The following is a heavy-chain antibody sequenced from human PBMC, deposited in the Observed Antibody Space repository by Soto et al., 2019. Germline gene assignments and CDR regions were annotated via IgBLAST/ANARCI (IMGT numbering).Heavy chain of an antibody. J-gene: IGHJ4*02. D-gene: IGHD3-3*01. CDR2: LSGSGDNT. Sequence: GGSLRLSCAASGFIFSGYAMSWVRQDPGKGLEWVSTLSGSGDNTYYADSLKGRFTISRDTSKNKLYLQMNSLRAEDTEIYFCAKDRDCWTGSGIDYWGQGTLVTVS. CDR1: GFIFSGYA. CDR3: AKDRDCWTGSGIDY. V-gene: IGHV3-23*01.